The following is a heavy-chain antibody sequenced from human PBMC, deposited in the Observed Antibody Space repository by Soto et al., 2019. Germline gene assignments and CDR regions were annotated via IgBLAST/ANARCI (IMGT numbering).Heavy chain of an antibody. V-gene: IGHV3-23*01. CDR2: ITGNGGST. CDR1: GFTFSNYA. Sequence: EVQLLDSGGGLAQPGGYLRLSCAASGFTFSNYAMTWVRQAPGKGLEWVSIITGNGGSTYYADSVKGRFTISRDNSQNTLYLQMNSLRVEDTAVYYCAKLPRGYCNGGTCYRYLEYWGQGTLVTVSS. CDR3: AKLPRGYCNGGTCYRYLEY. J-gene: IGHJ4*02. D-gene: IGHD2-15*01.